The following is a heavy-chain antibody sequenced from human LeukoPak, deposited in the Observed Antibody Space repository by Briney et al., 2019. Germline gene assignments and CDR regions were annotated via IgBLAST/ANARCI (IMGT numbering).Heavy chain of an antibody. J-gene: IGHJ5*02. CDR1: GDSINSYY. D-gene: IGHD3-9*01. V-gene: IGHV4-39*07. Sequence: PSETLSLTCTVSGDSINSYYWSWIRQPPGKGLEWIGSIYYSGSTYYNPSLKSRVTISVDTSKNQFSLKLSSVTAADTAVYYCARAGGILTTKNWFDPWGQGTLVTVSS. CDR3: ARAGGILTTKNWFDP. CDR2: IYYSGST.